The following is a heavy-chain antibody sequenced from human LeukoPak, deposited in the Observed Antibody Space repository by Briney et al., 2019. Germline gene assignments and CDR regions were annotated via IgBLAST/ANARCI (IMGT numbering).Heavy chain of an antibody. D-gene: IGHD3-10*01. V-gene: IGHV4-61*02. CDR3: ARGETMVRGVTDY. Sequence: PSETLSLTCTVSGGSISSGSYYWSWIRQPAGKGLEWIGRIYTSGSTNYNPSLKSRVTISVDTSKNQFSLKLSSVTAADTAVYYCARGETMVRGVTDYWGQGTLVTVSS. CDR2: IYTSGST. CDR1: GGSISSGSYY. J-gene: IGHJ4*02.